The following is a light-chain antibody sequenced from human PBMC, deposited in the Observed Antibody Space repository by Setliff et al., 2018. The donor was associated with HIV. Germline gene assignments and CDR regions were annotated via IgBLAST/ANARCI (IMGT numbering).Light chain of an antibody. CDR3: SSYAGNNNYV. J-gene: IGLJ1*01. CDR2: DVN. CDR1: NSDIGAYNY. Sequence: QSALTQPASVSGSPGQSITISCSGTNSDIGAYNYVSWYQQHPGTAPKLMIYDVNNRPSGVSYRFSGSKSGNMASLTISGLQTEDEADYYCSSYAGNNNYVFGTGTKVTVL. V-gene: IGLV2-14*03.